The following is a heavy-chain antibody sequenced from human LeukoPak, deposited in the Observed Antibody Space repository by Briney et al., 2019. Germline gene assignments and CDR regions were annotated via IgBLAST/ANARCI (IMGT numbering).Heavy chain of an antibody. CDR1: GGSISSSSYY. Sequence: PSETLSLTCTVSGGSISSSSYYWGWIRQPPGKGLEWIVSIYYSGSTYYNPSLKSRVTISVDTSKNQFSLKLSSVTAADTAVYYCARVTGYMIEDYFDYWGQGTLVTVSS. CDR3: ARVTGYMIEDYFDY. D-gene: IGHD3-22*01. CDR2: IYYSGST. J-gene: IGHJ4*02. V-gene: IGHV4-39*07.